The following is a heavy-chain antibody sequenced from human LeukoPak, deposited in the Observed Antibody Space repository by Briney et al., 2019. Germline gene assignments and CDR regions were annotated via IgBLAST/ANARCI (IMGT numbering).Heavy chain of an antibody. D-gene: IGHD2/OR15-2a*01. CDR1: GYTFTSYY. V-gene: IGHV1-46*01. CDR3: ARSVASTTYYYPFDH. J-gene: IGHJ4*02. CDR2: INPSVGGT. Sequence: ASVKVSCKTSGYTFTSYYIHWVRQAPGQGLERMGIINPSVGGTRHAQKFQGRVTMTRGTSTSTVYMELSSLRSEDTAIYYCARSVASTTYYYPFDHWGQGTLVTVSS.